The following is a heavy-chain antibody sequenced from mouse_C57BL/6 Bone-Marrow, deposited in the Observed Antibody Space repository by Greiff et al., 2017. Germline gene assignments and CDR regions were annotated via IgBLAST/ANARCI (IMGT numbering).Heavy chain of an antibody. D-gene: IGHD2-12*01. Sequence: QVQLQQPGAELVMPGASVKLPCKASGYTFTSYWMHWVKQRPGQGLEWIGEIDPSDSYTNYNQKFKGKSTLTVDKSSSTAYMQLSSLTSEDSAVYYCARGVYYSGDFDYWGQGTTLTVSS. CDR2: IDPSDSYT. CDR1: GYTFTSYW. J-gene: IGHJ2*01. V-gene: IGHV1-69*01. CDR3: ARGVYYSGDFDY.